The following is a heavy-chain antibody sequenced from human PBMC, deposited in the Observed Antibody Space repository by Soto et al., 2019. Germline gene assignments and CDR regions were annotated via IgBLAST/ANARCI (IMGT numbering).Heavy chain of an antibody. CDR3: ARDGAAAAGFYYYGMDV. D-gene: IGHD6-13*01. V-gene: IGHV3-33*01. CDR2: IWYDGSNK. CDR1: GFTFSSYG. Sequence: QVQLVESGGGVVQPGRSLRLSCAASGFTFSSYGMHWVRQAPGKGLEWVAVIWYDGSNKYYADSVKGRFTISRDSSKNTLYLQMNSLRAEDTAVYYCARDGAAAAGFYYYGMDVWGQGTTVTVSS. J-gene: IGHJ6*02.